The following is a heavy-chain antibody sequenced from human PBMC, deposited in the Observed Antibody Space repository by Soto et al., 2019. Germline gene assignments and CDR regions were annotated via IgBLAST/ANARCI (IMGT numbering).Heavy chain of an antibody. J-gene: IGHJ4*02. Sequence: ASVKVSCKASGYTFTGYYMHWVRQAPGQGLEWMGWINPNSGGTNYAQKFQGRVTMTRDTSISTAYMELSRLRSDDTAVYYCARDYVKTGTTEFDYWGQGTLVTVSS. CDR1: GYTFTGYY. D-gene: IGHD1-7*01. V-gene: IGHV1-2*02. CDR2: INPNSGGT. CDR3: ARDYVKTGTTEFDY.